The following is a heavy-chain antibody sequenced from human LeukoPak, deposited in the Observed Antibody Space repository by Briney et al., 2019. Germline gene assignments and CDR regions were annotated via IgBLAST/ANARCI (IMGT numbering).Heavy chain of an antibody. V-gene: IGHV4-34*01. CDR1: GGSFSGYY. CDR2: INHSGST. CDR3: ARGRGYSYGWVY. D-gene: IGHD5-18*01. J-gene: IGHJ4*02. Sequence: KASETLSLTCAVYGGSFSGYYWSWIRQPPGKGLEWIGEINHSGSTNYNPSLKSRVTISVDTSKNQFSLKLSSVTAADTAVYYCARGRGYSYGWVYWGQGTLVTVSS.